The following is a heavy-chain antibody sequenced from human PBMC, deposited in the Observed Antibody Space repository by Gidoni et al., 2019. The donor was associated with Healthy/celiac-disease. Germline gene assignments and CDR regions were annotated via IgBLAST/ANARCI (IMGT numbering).Heavy chain of an antibody. V-gene: IGHV3-30*18. CDR1: GFTFSSYG. Sequence: QVQLVGSVGGVVQHGRSLRLSCAASGFTFSSYGLHWVRQDPGKGLEWVAVISYDGSNKYYADSVKGRFTISRDNSKNTLYLQMNSLRAEDTAVYYCAKGLLNGDYFDYWGQGTLVTVSS. CDR2: ISYDGSNK. J-gene: IGHJ4*02. D-gene: IGHD4-17*01. CDR3: AKGLLNGDYFDY.